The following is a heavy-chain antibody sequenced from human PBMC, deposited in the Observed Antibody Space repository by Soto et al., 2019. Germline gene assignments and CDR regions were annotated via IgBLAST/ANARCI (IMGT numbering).Heavy chain of an antibody. Sequence: GGSLRLSCAASGFTFSSYGMHWVRQAPGKGLEWVAVISYDGSNKYYADSVKGRFTISRDNSKNTLYLQMNSLRAEDTAVYYCAKEWLFLVYYSSGMDAWGQGTTVTVSS. CDR1: GFTFSSYG. V-gene: IGHV3-30*18. J-gene: IGHJ6*02. CDR2: ISYDGSNK. CDR3: AKEWLFLVYYSSGMDA. D-gene: IGHD3-3*01.